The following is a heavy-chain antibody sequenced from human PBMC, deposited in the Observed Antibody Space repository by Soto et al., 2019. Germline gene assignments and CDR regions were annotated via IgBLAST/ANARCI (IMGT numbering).Heavy chain of an antibody. CDR1: GFPFSDYF. V-gene: IGHV3-11*06. CDR2: ISGGSDYT. Sequence: GGSLRLSCEASGFPFSDYFMSWIRQAPGKGLEWLAYISGGSDYTNSAQSVKGRFTISRDNARASLFLQMDDLRVDDTAMYYCARDLASSSTNYFDSWGQGTLVTVSS. CDR3: ARDLASSSTNYFDS. J-gene: IGHJ4*02. D-gene: IGHD2-8*01.